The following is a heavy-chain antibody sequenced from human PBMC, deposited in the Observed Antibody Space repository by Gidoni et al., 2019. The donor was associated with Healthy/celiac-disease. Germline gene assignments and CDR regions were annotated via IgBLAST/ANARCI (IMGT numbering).Heavy chain of an antibody. Sequence: QVQLQQWGAGLLKPSETLSLTCAVYGGSFSGYYWSWIRQPPGKGLEWIGEINHSGSTNYNPSLKSRVTVSVDTSKSQFSLKLSSVTAADTAVYYCARGRVRSTAARYYYYYGMDVWGQGTTVTVSS. CDR1: GGSFSGYY. J-gene: IGHJ6*02. D-gene: IGHD2-2*01. CDR3: ARGRVRSTAARYYYYYGMDV. V-gene: IGHV4-34*01. CDR2: INHSGST.